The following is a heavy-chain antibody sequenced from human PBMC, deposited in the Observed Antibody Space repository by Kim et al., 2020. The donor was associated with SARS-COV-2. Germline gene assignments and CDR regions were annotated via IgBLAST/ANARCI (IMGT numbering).Heavy chain of an antibody. V-gene: IGHV4-39*01. D-gene: IGHD3-22*01. CDR3: ARQESFSSGYYYGWFDP. Sequence: LKSRVTISVDTSKNQFSRKLSSVTAADTAVYYCARQESFSSGYYYGWFDPWGQGTLVTVSS. J-gene: IGHJ5*02.